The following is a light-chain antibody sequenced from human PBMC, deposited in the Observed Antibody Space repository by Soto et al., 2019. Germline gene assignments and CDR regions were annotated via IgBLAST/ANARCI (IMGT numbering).Light chain of an antibody. CDR2: EGS. Sequence: QSALTQPASVSGSPGQSITISCTGTSSDVGSYNLVSWYQQHPGKAPKLMIYEGSKRPSGVSNRFSGSKFGNTASLTISGLQAEDEADYYCCSYAGSSTSYVFGTGTKLTVL. J-gene: IGLJ1*01. V-gene: IGLV2-23*01. CDR3: CSYAGSSTSYV. CDR1: SSDVGSYNL.